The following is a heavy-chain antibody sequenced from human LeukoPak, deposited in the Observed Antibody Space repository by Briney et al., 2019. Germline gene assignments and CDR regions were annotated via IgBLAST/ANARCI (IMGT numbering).Heavy chain of an antibody. Sequence: PGGSLRLSCAASGFTFSSYAMSWVRQAPGKGLEWVSAISGSGGSTYYADSVRGRFTISRDNSKNTLYLQMNSLRAEDTAVYYCAKRPSGWYHYFDYWGQGTLVTVSS. CDR3: AKRPSGWYHYFDY. V-gene: IGHV3-23*01. CDR1: GFTFSSYA. J-gene: IGHJ4*02. D-gene: IGHD6-19*01. CDR2: ISGSGGST.